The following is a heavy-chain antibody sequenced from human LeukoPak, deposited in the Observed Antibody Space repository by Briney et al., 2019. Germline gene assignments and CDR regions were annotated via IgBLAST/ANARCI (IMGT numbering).Heavy chain of an antibody. CDR2: IHQSGSI. CDR3: ARAPYYYDSSGYSNYYYYYYMDV. Sequence: SETLSLTCAVYGGSFSDYQWSWIRQPPGKGLEWIGEIHQSGSINYNPSLKSRVTMSVDTSKNQFSLKLSSVTAADAAVYYCARAPYYYDSSGYSNYYYYYYMDVWGNGTTVTVSS. V-gene: IGHV4-34*01. J-gene: IGHJ6*03. D-gene: IGHD3-22*01. CDR1: GGSFSDYQ.